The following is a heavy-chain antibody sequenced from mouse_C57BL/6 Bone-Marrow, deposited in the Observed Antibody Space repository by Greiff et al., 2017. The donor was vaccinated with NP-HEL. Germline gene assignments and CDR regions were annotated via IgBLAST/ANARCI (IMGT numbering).Heavy chain of an antibody. CDR3: ARESLYGDGFAY. J-gene: IGHJ3*01. CDR1: GYTFTSYW. CDR2: IDPSDSYT. V-gene: IGHV1-50*01. D-gene: IGHD2-13*01. Sequence: QVQLQQPGAELVKPGASVKLSCKASGYTFTSYWMQWVKQRPGQGLEWIGEIDPSDSYTNYNQKFQGKATLTVDTSSSTAYMQLSSLPSDASAVDYCARESLYGDGFAYWGQGKLVPVSA.